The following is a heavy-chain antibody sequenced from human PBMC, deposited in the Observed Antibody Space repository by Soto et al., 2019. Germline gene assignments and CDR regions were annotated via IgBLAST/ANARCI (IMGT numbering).Heavy chain of an antibody. V-gene: IGHV3-30*18. CDR1: GFTFSSYG. J-gene: IGHJ6*02. Sequence: GGSLRLSCAASGFTFSSYGMHWVRQAPGKGLEWVAVISYDGSNKYYADSVKGRFTISRDNSKNTLYLQMNSLRAEDTAVYYCAKGVYGSGSYIGPYYYYGMDVWGQGTTVTVSS. CDR3: AKGVYGSGSYIGPYYYYGMDV. D-gene: IGHD3-10*01. CDR2: ISYDGSNK.